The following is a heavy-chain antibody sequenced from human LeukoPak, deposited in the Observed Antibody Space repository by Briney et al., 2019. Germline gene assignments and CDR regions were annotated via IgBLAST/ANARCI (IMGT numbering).Heavy chain of an antibody. CDR3: ARIPDYDYVGGSYYYYYYMDV. CDR2: ISRVSSTI. D-gene: IGHD3-16*01. Sequence: GGSLRLSCAASGFTFSSYAMSWVRQAPGKGLEWVSYISRVSSTIYYADSVKGRFTISRDNAMNSLYLQMNSLRAEDTAVYYCARIPDYDYVGGSYYYYYYMDVWGKGTTVTVSS. J-gene: IGHJ6*03. V-gene: IGHV3-48*01. CDR1: GFTFSSYA.